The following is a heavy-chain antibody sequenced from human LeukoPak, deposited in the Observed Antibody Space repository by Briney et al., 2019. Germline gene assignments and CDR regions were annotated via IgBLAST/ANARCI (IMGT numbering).Heavy chain of an antibody. CDR2: ISDSGGST. CDR1: GFTFSDYA. CDR3: ARHDSFIPY. J-gene: IGHJ4*02. Sequence: GGSLRLSCVASGFTFSDYAMSWVRQAPGKGLEWVSGISDSGGSTYYADSVKGRCTISRDDSKNTVSLLMNNLRAEDTAVYFCARHDSFIPYWGQGTLVTVTS. D-gene: IGHD3-16*02. V-gene: IGHV3-23*01.